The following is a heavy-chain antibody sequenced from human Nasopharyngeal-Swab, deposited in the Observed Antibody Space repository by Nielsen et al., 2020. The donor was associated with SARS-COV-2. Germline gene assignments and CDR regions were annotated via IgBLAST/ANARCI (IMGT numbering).Heavy chain of an antibody. CDR3: AKDGRLFGVIIIEGEDYCMDV. CDR2: ISYDGINE. J-gene: IGHJ6*03. V-gene: IGHV3-30*18. Sequence: VRQAPGKGLEWVALISYDGINEYYADSVKGRFTISRDNSKNTLYVQMNSLRAEDTAVYYCAKDGRLFGVIIIEGEDYCMDVWGKGTTVTVSS. D-gene: IGHD3-3*01.